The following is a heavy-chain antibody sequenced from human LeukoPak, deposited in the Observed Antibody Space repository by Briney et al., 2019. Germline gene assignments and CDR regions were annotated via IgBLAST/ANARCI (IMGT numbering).Heavy chain of an antibody. V-gene: IGHV4-39*07. CDR2: INHSGST. CDR3: ARGRAAGAVADYFDY. CDR1: GGSISSGGYY. Sequence: PSETLSLTCTVSGGSISSGGYYWSWIRQPPGKGLEWIGEINHSGSTNYNPSLKSRVTISVDTSKNQFSLKLSSVTAADTAVYYCARGRAAGAVADYFDYWGQGTLVTVSS. J-gene: IGHJ4*02. D-gene: IGHD6-19*01.